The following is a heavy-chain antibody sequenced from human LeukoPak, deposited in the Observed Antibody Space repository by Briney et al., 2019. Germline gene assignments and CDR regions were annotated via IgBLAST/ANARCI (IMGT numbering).Heavy chain of an antibody. J-gene: IGHJ5*02. D-gene: IGHD6-13*01. CDR2: IYYSGST. CDR3: ARKEGGQLVNTRRWFDP. Sequence: PSETLSLTCTVSGGSISSSSSYWGWIRQPPGKGLEWIGSIYYSGSTYYNPSLKSRVTISVDTSKNQFSLKLRSVTAADTAVYYCARKEGGQLVNTRRWFDPWGQGTLVTVSS. V-gene: IGHV4-39*01. CDR1: GGSISSSSSY.